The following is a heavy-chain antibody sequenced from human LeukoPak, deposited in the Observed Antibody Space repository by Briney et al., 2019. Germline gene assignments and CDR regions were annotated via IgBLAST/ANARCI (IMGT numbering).Heavy chain of an antibody. CDR1: GFTFSSYG. J-gene: IGHJ3*02. Sequence: GGSLRLSCEASGFTFSSYGMHWVRQAPGKGLEWVAVISYDGSNKYHVDSVKGRFTISRDNSKNTLYLQMNSLRAEDTAVYYCAREGTGREDDAFDIWGQGTMVTVSS. V-gene: IGHV3-30*03. CDR2: ISYDGSNK. CDR3: AREGTGREDDAFDI. D-gene: IGHD5-24*01.